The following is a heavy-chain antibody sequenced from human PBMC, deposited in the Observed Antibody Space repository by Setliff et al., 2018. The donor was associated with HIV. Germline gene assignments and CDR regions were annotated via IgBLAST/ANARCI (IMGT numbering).Heavy chain of an antibody. CDR1: GGTLSDYA. V-gene: IGHV1-69*13. CDR2: IVPTFGTT. CDR3: ARSSAGSGWLLHHFDY. Sequence: GASVKVSCKASGGTLSDYAINWVRQAPGQGLEWMGGIVPTFGTTNYAQKFQGRVTITADESTSTAYMELSSLRSEDTAFYYCARSSAGSGWLLHHFDYWGQGTLVTAPQ. J-gene: IGHJ4*02. D-gene: IGHD6-19*01.